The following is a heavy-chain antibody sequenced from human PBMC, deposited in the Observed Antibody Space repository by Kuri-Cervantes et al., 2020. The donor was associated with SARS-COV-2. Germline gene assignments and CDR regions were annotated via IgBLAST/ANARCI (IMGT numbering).Heavy chain of an antibody. J-gene: IGHJ6*02. CDR3: AKADWANYYYYYGMDV. Sequence: GGSLRPSCAASGFTFSSYAMSWVRQAPGKGLEWVSAISGSGGSTYYADSAKGRFTISRDNSKNTLYLQMNSLRAEDTAVYYCAKADWANYYYYYGMDVWGQGTTVTVSS. V-gene: IGHV3-23*01. CDR1: GFTFSSYA. D-gene: IGHD3-9*01. CDR2: ISGSGGST.